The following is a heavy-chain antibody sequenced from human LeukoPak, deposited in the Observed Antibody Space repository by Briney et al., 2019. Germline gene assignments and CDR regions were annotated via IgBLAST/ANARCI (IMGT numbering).Heavy chain of an antibody. J-gene: IGHJ6*03. CDR2: IYTSGST. CDR3: ATGVAVPGRNYHYYYMDV. Sequence: PSETLSLTCTVSGGSISSYYWSWIRQPAGKGLEWIGRIYTSGSTNYNPSLKSRVTMSVDTSKNQFSLIMSSVTAADTAVYYCATGVAVPGRNYHYYYMDVWGKGTTVTISS. CDR1: GGSISSYY. V-gene: IGHV4-4*07. D-gene: IGHD6-19*01.